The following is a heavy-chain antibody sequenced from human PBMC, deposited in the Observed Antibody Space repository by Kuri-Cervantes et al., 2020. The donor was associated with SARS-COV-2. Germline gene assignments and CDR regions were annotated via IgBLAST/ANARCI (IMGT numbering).Heavy chain of an antibody. V-gene: IGHV4-61*02. J-gene: IGHJ3*01. CDR1: GGSISSGSYY. CDR2: IYTSGCT. D-gene: IGHD1-26*01. Sequence: SDTLSLTCTVSGGSISSGSYYGSWIRQPAGKGLEWIGRIYTSGCTNYNPSLKGRVTISVDTSKNQFSLKLNSVTAADTAVYSCARWPPGSYRPHDAFDVWGQGTMVTVSS. CDR3: ARWPPGSYRPHDAFDV.